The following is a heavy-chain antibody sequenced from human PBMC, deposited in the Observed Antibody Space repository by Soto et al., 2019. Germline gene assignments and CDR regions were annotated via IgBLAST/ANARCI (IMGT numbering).Heavy chain of an antibody. D-gene: IGHD6-6*01. CDR1: GGSFSSDSFI. V-gene: IGHV4-31*06. J-gene: IGHJ4*02. Sequence: SETLSLTCSVCGGSFSSDSFIWSWVRQFPGKGLEWIGYINYSGTTYYNPSLRSRITMSVDTSKNQFSLNLSSVTAADTAAYYFFTIIAAPEFFDYYCQLTLFTSCS. CDR3: FTIIAAPEFFDY. CDR2: INYSGTT.